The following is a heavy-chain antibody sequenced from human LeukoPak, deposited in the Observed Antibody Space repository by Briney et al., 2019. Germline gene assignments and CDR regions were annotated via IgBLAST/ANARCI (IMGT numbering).Heavy chain of an antibody. J-gene: IGHJ4*02. Sequence: AGGSLRLSCAASGFTFSSYSMNWVRQAPGKGLEWVSYISSSSSTIYYADSVKGRFTISRDNAKNSLYLQMNSLRAEDTAVYYCARGGGYSGYYFDYWGQGTLVTVSS. CDR3: ARGGGYSGYYFDY. CDR1: GFTFSSYS. CDR2: ISSSSSTI. D-gene: IGHD5-12*01. V-gene: IGHV3-48*01.